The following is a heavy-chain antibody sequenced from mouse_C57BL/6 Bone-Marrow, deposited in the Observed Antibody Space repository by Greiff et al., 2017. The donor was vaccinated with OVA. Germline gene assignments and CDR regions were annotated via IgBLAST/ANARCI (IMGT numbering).Heavy chain of an antibody. J-gene: IGHJ2*01. CDR3: ARDDYDDFDY. CDR2: IDPANGNT. CDR1: GFNIKNTY. D-gene: IGHD2-4*01. Sequence: EVQLQQSVAELVRPGASVKLSCTASGFNIKNTYMPWVKQRPEQGLEWIGRIDPANGNTKYAPKFQGKATITADTSSNTAYLQLSSLTSEDTAIYYCARDDYDDFDYWGQGTTLTVSS. V-gene: IGHV14-3*01.